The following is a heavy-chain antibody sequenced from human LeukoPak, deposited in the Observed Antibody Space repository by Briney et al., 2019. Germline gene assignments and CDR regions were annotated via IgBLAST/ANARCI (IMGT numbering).Heavy chain of an antibody. CDR1: GYTFTGYY. V-gene: IGHV1-2*06. CDR2: INPNSGGT. D-gene: IGHD6-19*01. CDR3: ARHPLAVAGHFDY. J-gene: IGHJ4*02. Sequence: ASVKVSCKASGYTFTGYYMHWVRQAPGQGLEWMGRINPNSGGTNYAQKFQGRVTISVDTSKNQFSLKLSSVTAADTAVYYCARHPLAVAGHFDYWGQGTLVTVSS.